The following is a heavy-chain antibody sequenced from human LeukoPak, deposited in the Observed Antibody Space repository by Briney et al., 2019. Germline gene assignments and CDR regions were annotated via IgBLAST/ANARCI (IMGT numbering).Heavy chain of an antibody. CDR2: INYSGST. J-gene: IGHJ4*02. CDR3: ARYVVYGSGKYYFDY. V-gene: IGHV4-39*01. D-gene: IGHD3-10*01. Sequence: SETLSLTCTVSGGSVSSTTYFWSWTRQPPGKGLEWIASINYSGSTYYNPSLKSRVTISVDTSENQFSLKLSSVTAADTAVYYCARYVVYGSGKYYFDYWGQGTLVTVSS. CDR1: GGSVSSTTYF.